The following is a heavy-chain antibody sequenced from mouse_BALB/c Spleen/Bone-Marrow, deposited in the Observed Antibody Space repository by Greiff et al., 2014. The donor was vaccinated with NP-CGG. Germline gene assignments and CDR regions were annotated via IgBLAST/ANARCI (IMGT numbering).Heavy chain of an antibody. J-gene: IGHJ3*01. V-gene: IGHV14-3*02. CDR2: IDPANGNT. CDR1: GFNIKDTY. D-gene: IGHD1-1*01. CDR3: ATYYYGSSWGFAY. Sequence: EVKLMESGAELVKPGASVKLSCTASGFNIKDTYMHWVKQRPEQGLEWIGRIDPANGNTKYDPKFQGKATITADTSSNTAYLQLSSLTSEDTAVNYCATYYYGSSWGFAYWGQGTLVTVSA.